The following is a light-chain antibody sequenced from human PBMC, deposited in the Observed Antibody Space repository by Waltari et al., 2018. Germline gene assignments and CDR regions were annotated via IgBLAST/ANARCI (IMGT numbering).Light chain of an antibody. Sequence: QSVLTQPPSLSGAPGQRVTISCTGSTSNIGAPYDFHWYQQLPGTAPKLLIYGNINRPSGVPDRFSGSKSGTSASLAITGLQAEDEADYYCQSYDNRLSGYVFGTGTKVTVL. CDR2: GNI. V-gene: IGLV1-40*01. CDR1: TSNIGAPYD. CDR3: QSYDNRLSGYV. J-gene: IGLJ1*01.